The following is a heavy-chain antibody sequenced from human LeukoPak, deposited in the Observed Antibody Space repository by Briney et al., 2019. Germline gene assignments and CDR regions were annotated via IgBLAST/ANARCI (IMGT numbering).Heavy chain of an antibody. V-gene: IGHV3-30*18. CDR1: GFTFSSAV. D-gene: IGHD6-13*01. J-gene: IGHJ4*02. CDR2: ISNDGNNK. CDR3: AKEVIAAGGNLEY. Sequence: GGSLRLPCAASGFTFSSAVTHWVRQAPGKGLEWVAVISNDGNNKYYADSVRGRFTISRDNSKNTLYVQMNSLRAEDTAVYYCAKEVIAAGGNLEYWGQGTLVTVSS.